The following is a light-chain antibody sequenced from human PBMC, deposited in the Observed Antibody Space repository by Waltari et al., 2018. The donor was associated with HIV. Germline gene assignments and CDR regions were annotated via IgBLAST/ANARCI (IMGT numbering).Light chain of an antibody. CDR1: SSNVGSDDL. CDR2: EVT. CDR3: CSCPRSGIRYV. Sequence: QPALTQPASVSGSPGQSITISCTGTSSNVGSDDLFSWYQQHPGEAPKLIIYEVTKRPSGVSNRFSGSKSGNTASLTISGLQAEDEADYYCCSCPRSGIRYVFGTGTKVTVL. J-gene: IGLJ1*01. V-gene: IGLV2-23*02.